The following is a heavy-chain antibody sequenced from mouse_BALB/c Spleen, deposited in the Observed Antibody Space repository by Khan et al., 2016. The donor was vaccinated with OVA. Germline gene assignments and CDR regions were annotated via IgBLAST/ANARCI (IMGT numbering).Heavy chain of an antibody. CDR2: INTYTGEP. Sequence: QIQMLQSGPELQKSGATVKISSKSSGLTFTTTGMNWVKQAPGKGLKWMGWINTYTGEPTYVDDFTGRFAFPLDTSASTAYLPINNLKNEYTAASVSARVDCSGTMNYWGQGTTVTVSS. CDR1: GLTFTTTG. J-gene: IGHJ4*01. V-gene: IGHV9-3-1*01. CDR3: ARVDCSGTMNY.